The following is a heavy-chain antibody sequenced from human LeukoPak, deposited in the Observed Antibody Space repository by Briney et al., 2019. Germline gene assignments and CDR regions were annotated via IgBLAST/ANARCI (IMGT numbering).Heavy chain of an antibody. D-gene: IGHD4-17*01. J-gene: IGHJ4*02. CDR1: GFTFSSYS. CDR2: ISGSGDRT. CDR3: AKVFRKDGDFHLFDY. V-gene: IGHV3-23*01. Sequence: GGSLRLSCAASGFTFSSYSMNWVRQAPGKGLEWVSAISGSGDRTYYADSVKGRFAIFRDNSKNTLYLQMNSLRAEDTAVYYCAKVFRKDGDFHLFDYWGQGTLVTVSP.